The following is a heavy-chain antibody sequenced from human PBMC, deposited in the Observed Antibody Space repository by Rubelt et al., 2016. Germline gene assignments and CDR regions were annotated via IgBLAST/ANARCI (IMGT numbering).Heavy chain of an antibody. J-gene: IGHJ4*02. Sequence: EVQLVESGGGLVKPGGSLRLSCAASGVTFISYSMNWVRQAPGKGLEWVSSFSGTSSRTYYADSVKGRFTISRDNSKNTVYLQMNSLGVEDTATYYCAGGIAVRIDYWGQGTPVTVSS. V-gene: IGHV3-21*04. D-gene: IGHD6-19*01. CDR1: GVTFISYS. CDR2: FSGTSSRT. CDR3: AGGIAVRIDY.